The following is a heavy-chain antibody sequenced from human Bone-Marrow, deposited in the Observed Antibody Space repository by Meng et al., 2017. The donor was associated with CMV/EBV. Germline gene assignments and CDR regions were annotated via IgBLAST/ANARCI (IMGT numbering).Heavy chain of an antibody. CDR2: IYYSGST. J-gene: IGHJ4*02. CDR1: GGSISSSSYY. V-gene: IGHV4-39*01. Sequence: SETLSLTCTVSGGSISSSSYYWGWIRQPPGKGLEWIGSIYYSGSTYYNPSLKSRVTISVDTSKNQFSLKLSSVTAADTAVYYCASLQRGSSWYLDYWGQGTLVTLSS. CDR3: ASLQRGSSWYLDY. D-gene: IGHD6-13*01.